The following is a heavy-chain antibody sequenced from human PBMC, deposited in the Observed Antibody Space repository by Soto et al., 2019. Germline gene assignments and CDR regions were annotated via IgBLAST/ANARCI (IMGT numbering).Heavy chain of an antibody. J-gene: IGHJ6*02. CDR1: GYTFTSYY. V-gene: IGHV1-46*01. D-gene: IGHD3-3*01. CDR2: INPSGGST. CDR3: ARSVGNSQLRFLEWLSYYYYYGMDV. Sequence: ASVKVSCKASGYTFTSYYMHWVRQAPGQGLEWMGIINPSGGSTSYAQKFQGRVTMTRDTSTSTVYMELSSLRSEDTAVYYCARSVGNSQLRFLEWLSYYYYYGMDVWGQGTTVTVSS.